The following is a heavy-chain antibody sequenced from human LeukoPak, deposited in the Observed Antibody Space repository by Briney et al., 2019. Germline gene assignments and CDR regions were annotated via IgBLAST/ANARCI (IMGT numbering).Heavy chain of an antibody. CDR3: ARSGYGVAFDI. V-gene: IGHV3-23*01. J-gene: IGHJ3*02. D-gene: IGHD5-12*01. Sequence: GGSLRLSCAASGFTFSSYIMNWVRHTPGKGLEWVSGIGGSGDDTHYADSVKGRFTISRDNSKNTLYLQMSSLRAEDTAVYYCARSGYGVAFDIWGQGTMVTVSS. CDR2: IGGSGDDT. CDR1: GFTFSSYI.